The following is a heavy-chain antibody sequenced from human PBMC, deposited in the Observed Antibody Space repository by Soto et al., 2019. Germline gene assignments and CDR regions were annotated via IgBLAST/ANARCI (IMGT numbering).Heavy chain of an antibody. J-gene: IGHJ4*02. CDR1: GGSISSGGYS. Sequence: SETLSLTCAVSGGSISSGGYSWSWIRQPPGKGLEWIGYIYHSGSTYYNPSLKSRVTISVDRSKNQFSLKLSSVTAADTAVYYCARAPMGDDYGDYYYFDYWGQGTLVTVSS. V-gene: IGHV4-30-2*01. D-gene: IGHD4-17*01. CDR2: IYHSGST. CDR3: ARAPMGDDYGDYYYFDY.